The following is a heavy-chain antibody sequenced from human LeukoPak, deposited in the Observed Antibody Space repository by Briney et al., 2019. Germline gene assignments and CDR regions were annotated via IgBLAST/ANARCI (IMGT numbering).Heavy chain of an antibody. J-gene: IGHJ4*02. CDR2: IRSKANSYAT. V-gene: IGHV3-73*01. Sequence: PGGSLRLSCAASGFTFNGSAMHWVRQASGKGLEWVGRIRSKANSYATAYAASVKGRFTISRDDSKNTAYLQMNSLKTEDTAVYYCTRRNDGGYAYWGQATLVTVSS. CDR1: GFTFNGSA. D-gene: IGHD1-1*01. CDR3: TRRNDGGYAY.